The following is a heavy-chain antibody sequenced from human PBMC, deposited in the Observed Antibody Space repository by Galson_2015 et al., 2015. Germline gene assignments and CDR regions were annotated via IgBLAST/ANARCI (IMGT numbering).Heavy chain of an antibody. CDR3: ARGREDIAVAGFI. CDR2: IYSGGST. V-gene: IGHV3-53*01. J-gene: IGHJ3*02. CDR1: GFTVSSNY. Sequence: SLRLSCAASGFTVSSNYMSWVRQAPGKGLEWVSVIYSGGSTYYADSVKGRFTISRDNSKNTLYLQMNSLRAEDTAVYYCARGREDIAVAGFIWGQGTMVTVSS. D-gene: IGHD6-19*01.